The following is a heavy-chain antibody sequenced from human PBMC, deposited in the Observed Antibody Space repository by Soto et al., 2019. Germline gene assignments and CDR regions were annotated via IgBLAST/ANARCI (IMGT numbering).Heavy chain of an antibody. V-gene: IGHV1-69*13. CDR2: IIPIFGTA. J-gene: IGHJ4*02. CDR3: ARGHHDILTGYHETFDY. CDR1: GGTFSSYA. D-gene: IGHD3-9*01. Sequence: ASVKVSCKASGGTFSSYAISWVRQAPGQGLEWMGGIIPIFGTANYAQKFQGRVTITADESTSTAYMELSSLRSEDTAVYYCARGHHDILTGYHETFDYWGQGTLVTVSS.